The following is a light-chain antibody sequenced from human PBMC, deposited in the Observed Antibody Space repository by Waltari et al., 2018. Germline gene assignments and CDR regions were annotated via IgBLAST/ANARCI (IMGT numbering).Light chain of an antibody. V-gene: IGLV2-8*01. Sequence: QSALTQPPSASGSPGQSVTISCTGTSSDVGGYNYVSWYQQHPGIAPKLMISEVSKRPSGVPDRFSGSKSGNTASLTVSGLQAEDEADYYCSSYAGSNNLVFGGGTKLTVL. CDR1: SSDVGGYNY. CDR2: EVS. J-gene: IGLJ2*01. CDR3: SSYAGSNNLV.